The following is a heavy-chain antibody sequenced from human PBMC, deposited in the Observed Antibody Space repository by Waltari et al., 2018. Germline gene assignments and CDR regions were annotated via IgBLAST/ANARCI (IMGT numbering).Heavy chain of an antibody. CDR1: EFTFSDAW. Sequence: VHLVESGGGLVMPGGSLRLSCAASEFTFSDAWMSWVRQAPGKGLEWVAVISYDGSNKYYADSVKGRFTISRDNSKNTLYLQMNSLRSEDTAVYYCARGVDRTMVTNFDYWGQGTLVTVSS. CDR2: ISYDGSNK. V-gene: IGHV3-30*01. CDR3: ARGVDRTMVTNFDY. D-gene: IGHD5-18*01. J-gene: IGHJ4*02.